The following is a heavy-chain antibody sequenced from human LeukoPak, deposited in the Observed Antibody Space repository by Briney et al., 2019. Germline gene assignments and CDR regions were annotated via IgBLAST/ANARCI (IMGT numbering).Heavy chain of an antibody. CDR2: INHSGST. D-gene: IGHD3-16*01. J-gene: IGHJ4*02. CDR3: ARVAAGGRAIDY. Sequence: SETLSLTCAVYGGSFSGYYWSWIRQPPGKGLEWIGEINHSGSTNYNPSLKSRVTISVDTSKNQFSLKLSSVTAADTAVYYCARVAAGGRAIDYWGQGTLVTVSS. CDR1: GGSFSGYY. V-gene: IGHV4-34*01.